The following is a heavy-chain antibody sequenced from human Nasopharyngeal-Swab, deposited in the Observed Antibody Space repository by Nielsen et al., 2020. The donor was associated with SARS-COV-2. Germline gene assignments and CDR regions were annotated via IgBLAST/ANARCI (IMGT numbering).Heavy chain of an antibody. CDR2: IYHSGST. D-gene: IGHD3-3*01. CDR1: GGSIGSSNW. Sequence: SETLSLTCAVSGGSIGSSNWWSWVRQPPGKGLEWIGEIYHSGSTNYNPSLKSRVTISVDKSKNQFSLKLSSVTAADTAVYYCARVLAERAYYDFWSGYSDYYYGMDVWGQGTTVTV. CDR3: ARVLAERAYYDFWSGYSDYYYGMDV. V-gene: IGHV4-4*02. J-gene: IGHJ6*02.